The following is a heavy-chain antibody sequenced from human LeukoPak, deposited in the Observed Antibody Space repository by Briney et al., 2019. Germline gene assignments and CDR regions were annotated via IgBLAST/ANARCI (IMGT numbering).Heavy chain of an antibody. CDR2: IDWDDDK. CDR1: GFSLSTSGMC. Sequence: SGPALVKPTQTLTLTCTFSGFSLSTSGMCVSWIRQPPGKALEWLARIDWDDDKYYSTSLKTRLTISKDTSKNQVVLTMTNMDPVDTAAYYCARTFLGYCSGGSCYSGDDWGQGTLVTVSS. D-gene: IGHD2-15*01. CDR3: ARTFLGYCSGGSCYSGDD. V-gene: IGHV2-70*11. J-gene: IGHJ4*02.